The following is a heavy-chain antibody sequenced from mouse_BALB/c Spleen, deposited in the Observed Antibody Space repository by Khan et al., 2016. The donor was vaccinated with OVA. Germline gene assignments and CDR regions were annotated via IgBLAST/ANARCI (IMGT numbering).Heavy chain of an antibody. V-gene: IGHV2-9*02. Sequence: VELVESGPGLVAPSQSLSITCTVSGFSLTSYGVHWVRQPPGKGLEWLGVIWAGGSTNYNSALMSRLSISKDTSKSQVFLKMNSLQTEDTAMYYCARLEDIWGQGTTLTVSS. CDR1: GFSLTSYG. J-gene: IGHJ2*01. D-gene: IGHD1-3*01. CDR2: IWAGGST. CDR3: ARLEDI.